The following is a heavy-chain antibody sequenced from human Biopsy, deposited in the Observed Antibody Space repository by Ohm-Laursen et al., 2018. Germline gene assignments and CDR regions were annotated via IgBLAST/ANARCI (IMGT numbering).Heavy chain of an antibody. CDR3: ARESALKRYQSLSYFNGMDV. CDR1: GFTVYNNY. CDR2: ISSRSSDI. D-gene: IGHD2-2*01. V-gene: IGHV3-21*01. J-gene: IGHJ6*02. Sequence: SLRLSCAASGFTVYNNYMTWVRQAPGEGLEWVSSISSRSSDIYYADSVKGRFTISGDNAKNSLFLHMNSLRAEDTAVYYCARESALKRYQSLSYFNGMDVWGQGTTVTVSS.